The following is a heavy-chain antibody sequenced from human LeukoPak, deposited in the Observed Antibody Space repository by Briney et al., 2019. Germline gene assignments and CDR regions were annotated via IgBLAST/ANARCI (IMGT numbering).Heavy chain of an antibody. D-gene: IGHD2/OR15-2a*01. J-gene: IGHJ4*02. CDR3: ARVPFTQGYYGSVTFYGFDY. V-gene: IGHV3-7*01. CDR2: IKHDGSET. Sequence: PGGSLRLSYAASGFTFSSYAMSWVRQAPGKGLEWVADIKHDGSETYYVDSVKGRFTISRDNAKNSLYLQMNSLRAEDTAVFYCARVPFTQGYYGSVTFYGFDYWGQGTLVTVSP. CDR1: GFTFSSYA.